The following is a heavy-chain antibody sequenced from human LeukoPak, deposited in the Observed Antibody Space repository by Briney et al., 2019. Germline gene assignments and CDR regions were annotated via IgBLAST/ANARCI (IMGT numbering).Heavy chain of an antibody. Sequence: PGGSLRLSCAASVFTFSSYAMSWVRQAPGRGLESVSAITGSGGSTYYADSVKGRFTISRDNSKNTLYLQMNSLRAEDTAVYYCANVLRYFDWLPIDYWGQGTLVTVSS. V-gene: IGHV3-23*01. CDR2: ITGSGGST. CDR3: ANVLRYFDWLPIDY. D-gene: IGHD3-9*01. CDR1: VFTFSSYA. J-gene: IGHJ4*02.